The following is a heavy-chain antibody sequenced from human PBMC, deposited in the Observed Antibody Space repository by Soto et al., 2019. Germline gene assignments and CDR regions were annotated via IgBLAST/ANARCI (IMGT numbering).Heavy chain of an antibody. D-gene: IGHD1-1*01. Sequence: EVQLLESGGGLVQPGGSLRLSCEASAFTISRYAMSWVRQAPGKGLEWVSAISASGDTTHYADSVKGRFTISRDTSKSKLYLQMHTLRAQDTAVYYCAKDQPGTTSFDDWGQGTLVIVSS. CDR1: AFTISRYA. CDR3: AKDQPGTTSFDD. J-gene: IGHJ4*02. V-gene: IGHV3-23*01. CDR2: ISASGDTT.